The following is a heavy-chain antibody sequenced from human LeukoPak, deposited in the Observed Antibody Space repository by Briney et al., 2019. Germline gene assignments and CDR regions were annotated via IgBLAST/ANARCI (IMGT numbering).Heavy chain of an antibody. D-gene: IGHD3-9*01. Sequence: GSLRLSCAASGFRFTDYSMSWVRQPPGKGLEWIGSIYYSGSTYYNPSLKSRVTISVDTSKNQFSLKLSSVTAADTAVYYCASRHPYYDILTGYSHDAFDIWGQGTMVTVSS. CDR1: GFRFTDYS. J-gene: IGHJ3*02. CDR2: IYYSGST. V-gene: IGHV4-39*01. CDR3: ASRHPYYDILTGYSHDAFDI.